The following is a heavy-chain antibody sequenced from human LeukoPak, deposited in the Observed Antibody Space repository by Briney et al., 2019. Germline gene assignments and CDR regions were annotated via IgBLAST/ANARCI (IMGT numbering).Heavy chain of an antibody. J-gene: IGHJ4*02. CDR3: ARDVILYDSSGYFDY. D-gene: IGHD3-22*01. CDR1: GGSISSYY. Sequence: SETLSLTCTVSGGSISSYYWSWIRQPAGKGLEWIGRIYTSGSTNYNPSLKSRVTMSVDTSKNQFSPKLSSVTAADTAVYYCARDVILYDSSGYFDYWGQGTLVTVSS. V-gene: IGHV4-4*07. CDR2: IYTSGST.